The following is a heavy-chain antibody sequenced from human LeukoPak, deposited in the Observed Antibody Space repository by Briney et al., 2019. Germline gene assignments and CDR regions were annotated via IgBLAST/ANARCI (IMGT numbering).Heavy chain of an antibody. Sequence: GESLKISCKASGYTYTSYWIGWVRQMPGKGLEWMGIIYPGDSDTRYRPAFQGQVSISADKSISTAYLQWGSLKASDTAMYYCVRSREIGTLRAFDIWGQGTMVTVSS. D-gene: IGHD1-1*01. CDR3: VRSREIGTLRAFDI. CDR1: GYTYTSYW. V-gene: IGHV5-51*01. CDR2: IYPGDSDT. J-gene: IGHJ3*02.